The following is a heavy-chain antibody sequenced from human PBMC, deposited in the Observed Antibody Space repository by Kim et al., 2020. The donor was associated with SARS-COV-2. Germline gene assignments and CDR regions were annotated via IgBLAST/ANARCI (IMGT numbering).Heavy chain of an antibody. J-gene: IGHJ6*01. CDR3: VEGYCSSTSCPAHYYYG. CDR2: ISYDGSNK. D-gene: IGHD2-2*01. V-gene: IGHV3-30*03. Sequence: GGSLRLSCAASGFTFSSYGMHWVRQAPGKGLEWVAVISYDGSNKYYADSVKGRFTISRDNSKNTLYLQMNSLRAEDTAVYYCVEGYCSSTSCPAHYYYG. CDR1: GFTFSSYG.